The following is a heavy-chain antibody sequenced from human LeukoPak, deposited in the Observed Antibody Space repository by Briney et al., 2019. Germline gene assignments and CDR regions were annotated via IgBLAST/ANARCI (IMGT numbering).Heavy chain of an antibody. CDR2: MNPNSGNT. J-gene: IGHJ4*02. CDR3: ARGAPGSYCSGGSCPYFDY. Sequence: GASVKVSCKASGYTFTRHDVNWVRQATGQGLEWMGWMNPNSGNTGYAQKFQGRVTMTRNTSISTAYMELSGLRSEDTAVYYCARGAPGSYCSGGSCPYFDYWGQGTLVTVSS. V-gene: IGHV1-8*01. CDR1: GYTFTRHD. D-gene: IGHD2-15*01.